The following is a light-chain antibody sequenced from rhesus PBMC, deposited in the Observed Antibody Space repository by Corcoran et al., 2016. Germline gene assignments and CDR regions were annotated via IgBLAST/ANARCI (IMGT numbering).Light chain of an antibody. V-gene: IGKV3-42*01. CDR2: GAS. J-gene: IGKJ4*01. Sequence: EIVMTQSPATLSLSPGERATLSCRLSQSVSSTLAWYQQKPGQAPRLLLYGASRRAPGLPDRFRGSGSGTEFTLTISSLEPEDFAVYYCQQNNNWPLTFGGGTKVEIK. CDR1: QSVSST. CDR3: QQNNNWPLT.